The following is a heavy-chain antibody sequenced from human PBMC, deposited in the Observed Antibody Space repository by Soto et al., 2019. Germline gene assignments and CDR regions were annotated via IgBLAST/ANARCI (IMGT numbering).Heavy chain of an antibody. CDR1: GFTFSGHW. J-gene: IGHJ3*02. V-gene: IGHV3-74*03. CDR2: INTDGGSS. Sequence: EVQLVESGGDLVQPGGSLRLSCAASGFTFSGHWMHWVRQVPGKGLEWVSRINTDGGSSAYADSVKGRFTISRDNANNTLYLQVNGLRAEDTAVYYCAREAGYCSRTSCYRRAFDTWGQGTTVTVSS. D-gene: IGHD2-2*01. CDR3: AREAGYCSRTSCYRRAFDT.